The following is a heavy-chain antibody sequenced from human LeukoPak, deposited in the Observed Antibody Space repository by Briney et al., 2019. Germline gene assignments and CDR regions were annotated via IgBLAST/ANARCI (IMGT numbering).Heavy chain of an antibody. CDR1: GGSMRGGGSS. D-gene: IGHD2/OR15-2a*01. Sequence: SETLSLTCAVSGGSMRGGGSSWSWIRQAPGKGLEWIGHVYQNGNAYYNPSLKSRVTISVDRSKNQFSLRLHSVTAADTALYYCARAGLFLFDSWGQGLLVTVSS. V-gene: IGHV4-30-2*01. J-gene: IGHJ4*02. CDR3: ARAGLFLFDS. CDR2: VYQNGNA.